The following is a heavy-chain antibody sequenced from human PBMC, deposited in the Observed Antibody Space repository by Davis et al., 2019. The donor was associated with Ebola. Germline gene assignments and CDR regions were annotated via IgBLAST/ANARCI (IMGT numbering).Heavy chain of an antibody. Sequence: MPSETLSLTCAVYGGSFRDYYWSWIRQPPGKGLEWNGEIKHSGSANYNPSPKSRITISGDTSKNQFSLKLSSVTAADTAVYYCARVGPAALDYWGQGTLVTVSS. CDR1: GGSFRDYY. V-gene: IGHV4-34*01. J-gene: IGHJ4*02. CDR2: IKHSGSA. D-gene: IGHD2-2*01. CDR3: ARVGPAALDY.